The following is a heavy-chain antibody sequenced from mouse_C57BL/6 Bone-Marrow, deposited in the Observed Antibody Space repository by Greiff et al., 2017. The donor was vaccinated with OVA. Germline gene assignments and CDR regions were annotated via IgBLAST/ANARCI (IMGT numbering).Heavy chain of an antibody. CDR2: IDPSDSYT. V-gene: IGHV1-50*01. CDR1: GYTFTSYW. Sequence: VQLQQSGAELVKPGASVKLSCKASGYTFTSYWMPWVQQRPGQGLEWVGEIDPSDSYTNYNQKFKGKATLTVDKSSSTSYLQLSSLTSEDSAVYYCASAAYYSYDAFAYWGQGTLVTVSA. D-gene: IGHD2-12*01. J-gene: IGHJ3*01. CDR3: ASAAYYSYDAFAY.